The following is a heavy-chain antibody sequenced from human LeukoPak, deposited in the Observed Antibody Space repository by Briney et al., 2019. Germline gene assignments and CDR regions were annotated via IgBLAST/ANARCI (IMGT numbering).Heavy chain of an antibody. CDR1: GGGFGNYG. D-gene: IGHD6-13*01. V-gene: IGHV1-69*06. Sequence: SVKVSCKASGGGFGNYGITWVRQAPGQGLEWVGGVIPIFGTSNYAPKFQGRVTITADRSTSTAYMELRSLRSEDTAVYYCARDGFSSSWYFGGTNWFDPWGQGTLVTVSS. CDR2: VIPIFGTS. J-gene: IGHJ5*02. CDR3: ARDGFSSSWYFGGTNWFDP.